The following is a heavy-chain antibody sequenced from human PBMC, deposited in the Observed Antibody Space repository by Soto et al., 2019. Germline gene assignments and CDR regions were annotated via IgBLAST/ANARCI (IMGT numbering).Heavy chain of an antibody. CDR1: GFTFSSYA. J-gene: IGHJ5*02. D-gene: IGHD1-7*01. Sequence: GSLRLSCAASGFTFSSYAMSWVRPAPGTGLEWVSAISGSGGSTYYADSVKGGFTISRDNSKNTQYLQMNSQRAEDTAVYYCAKRSFSITGTTRLSWFDPWGQGTLVTVSS. V-gene: IGHV3-23*01. CDR3: AKRSFSITGTTRLSWFDP. CDR2: ISGSGGST.